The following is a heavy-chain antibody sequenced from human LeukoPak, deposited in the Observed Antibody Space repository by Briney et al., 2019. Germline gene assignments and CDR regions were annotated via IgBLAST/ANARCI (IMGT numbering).Heavy chain of an antibody. Sequence: GGSLRLSCAASGFTFDDYAMHWVRQAPGKGLEWVSGISWNSGSIGYADSVKGRFTISRDNAKNSLYLQMNSLRAEDTALYYCAKGPWGAVAGTELVYWGQGTLVTVSS. CDR2: ISWNSGSI. D-gene: IGHD6-19*01. CDR3: AKGPWGAVAGTELVY. J-gene: IGHJ4*02. V-gene: IGHV3-9*01. CDR1: GFTFDDYA.